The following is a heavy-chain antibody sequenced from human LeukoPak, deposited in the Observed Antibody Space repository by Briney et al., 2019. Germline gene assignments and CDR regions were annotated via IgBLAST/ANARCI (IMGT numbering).Heavy chain of an antibody. CDR1: GGSISSSSYY. CDR2: IYYSGST. J-gene: IGHJ4*02. CDR3: ARNRDGYNYVY. V-gene: IGHV4-39*01. Sequence: SETLSLTCTVSGGSISSSSYYWGWIRQPPGKGLEWIGSIYYSGSTYYNPSLKSRVTISVDTSKNQFSLKLSSVTAADTAVYYCARNRDGYNYVYWGQGTLVTVSS. D-gene: IGHD5-24*01.